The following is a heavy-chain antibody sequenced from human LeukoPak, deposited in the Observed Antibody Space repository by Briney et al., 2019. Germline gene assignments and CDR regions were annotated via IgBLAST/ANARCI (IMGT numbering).Heavy chain of an antibody. V-gene: IGHV3-48*01. D-gene: IGHD3-22*01. Sequence: GGSLRLSCAASGFTFSSYSMNWVRQAPGKGLEWVSYISSSSSTIYYADSVKGRFTISRDNAKNSLYLQMNSLRAEDTAVYYCAKDLPTNYYDSSGIGFDYWGQGTLVTVSS. CDR3: AKDLPTNYYDSSGIGFDY. J-gene: IGHJ4*02. CDR1: GFTFSSYS. CDR2: ISSSSSTI.